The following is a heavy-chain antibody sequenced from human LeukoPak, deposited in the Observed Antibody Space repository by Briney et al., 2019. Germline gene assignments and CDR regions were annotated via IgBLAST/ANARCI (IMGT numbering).Heavy chain of an antibody. CDR2: IYYSGST. D-gene: IGHD4-23*01. Sequence: PSETLSLTCTVSGGSISSYYWSWIRQPPGKGLEWIGYIYYSGSTNYNPSLKSRVTISVDTSKNQFSLKLSSVTAADTAVYYCARYGYGGNARTRVANRWGQGTLVTVSS. CDR3: ARYGYGGNARTRVANR. J-gene: IGHJ4*02. CDR1: GGSISSYY. V-gene: IGHV4-59*01.